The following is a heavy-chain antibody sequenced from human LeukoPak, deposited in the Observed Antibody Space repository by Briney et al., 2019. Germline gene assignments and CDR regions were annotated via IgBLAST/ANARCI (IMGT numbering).Heavy chain of an antibody. V-gene: IGHV1-18*01. CDR2: IDGYQGSK. CDR3: ARSALGTITAGPFEY. CDR1: GYTLINYG. D-gene: IGHD5-12*01. J-gene: IGHJ4*02. Sequence: ASVKVSCRASGYTLINYGIAWVRQAPGQGLEWMGWIDGYQGSKKNAKHFRGRVTMTIDPSPSTPYLDLTTLSSDATAISFRARSALGTITAGPFEYWGQGTLVAVSS.